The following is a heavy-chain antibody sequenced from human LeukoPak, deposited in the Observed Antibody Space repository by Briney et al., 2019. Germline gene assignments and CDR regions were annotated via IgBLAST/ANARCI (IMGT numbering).Heavy chain of an antibody. CDR3: ARQYYYDSSGYYFDS. CDR2: IYYSGST. V-gene: IGHV4-59*08. Sequence: SETLSLTCTVSGDSIRSYFWSWIRQPPGKGLEWIGYIYYSGSTNYNPSLKSRVTISVDTSKNQFSLKLSSVTAADTAVYYCARQYYYDSSGYYFDSWGQGTLVTVSS. CDR1: GDSIRSYF. J-gene: IGHJ4*02. D-gene: IGHD3-22*01.